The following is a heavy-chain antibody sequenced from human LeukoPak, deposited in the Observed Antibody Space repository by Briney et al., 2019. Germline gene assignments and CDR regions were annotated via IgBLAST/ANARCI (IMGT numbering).Heavy chain of an antibody. CDR2: MNPNSSNT. CDR3: ASGGLTSDAFDI. Sequence: GASVKVSCKASGYTFTSYDINWVRQATGQGLEWMGWMNPNSSNTGYAQKFQGRVTMTRDTSISTAYMELSSLRSEDTAVYYCASGGLTSDAFDIWGQGTMVTVSP. V-gene: IGHV1-8*01. CDR1: GYTFTSYD. J-gene: IGHJ3*02. D-gene: IGHD3-16*01.